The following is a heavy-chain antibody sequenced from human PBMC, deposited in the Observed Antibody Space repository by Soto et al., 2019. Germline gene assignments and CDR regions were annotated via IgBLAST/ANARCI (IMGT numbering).Heavy chain of an antibody. D-gene: IGHD3-10*01. J-gene: IGHJ5*02. Sequence: LRLSRGASGFIFSNFDMHWVRQTTEKGLEWVSGIGFAGDTNYSGSVKGRFTISRENAKNSLFLQMNSLRVGDTAVYYCVRGLPGGFDPWGQGTLVTVSS. V-gene: IGHV3-13*01. CDR1: GFIFSNFD. CDR2: IGFAGDT. CDR3: VRGLPGGFDP.